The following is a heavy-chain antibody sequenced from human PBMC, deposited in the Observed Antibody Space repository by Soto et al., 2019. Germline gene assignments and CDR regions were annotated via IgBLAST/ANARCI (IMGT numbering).Heavy chain of an antibody. CDR1: GGSISSGDYY. Sequence: QVQLQESGPGLVKPSQTLSLTCTVSGGSISSGDYYWSWIRQPPGKGLEWIGYIYHSGSTYYNPSLKSRVTISVDTSKNQFSLKLSSVTAADTAVYYCARNTIFGVVRAWYFDLWGRGTLVTVSS. CDR2: IYHSGST. CDR3: ARNTIFGVVRAWYFDL. J-gene: IGHJ2*01. D-gene: IGHD3-3*01. V-gene: IGHV4-30-4*01.